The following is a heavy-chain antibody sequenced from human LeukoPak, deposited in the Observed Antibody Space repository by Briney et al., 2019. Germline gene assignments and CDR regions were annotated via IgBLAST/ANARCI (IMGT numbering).Heavy chain of an antibody. J-gene: IGHJ4*02. CDR3: AARYYYDNSGSHSPY. D-gene: IGHD3-22*01. Sequence: GESLRLSCAASGITFSSYAMGWVRQAPGKGLEWVSAISVSGSSTDYADPVKGRFTISRDNSKSTLYLQMNSLRAEDTAVYYCAARYYYDNSGSHSPYWGQGTLVTVSS. V-gene: IGHV3-23*01. CDR1: GITFSSYA. CDR2: ISVSGSST.